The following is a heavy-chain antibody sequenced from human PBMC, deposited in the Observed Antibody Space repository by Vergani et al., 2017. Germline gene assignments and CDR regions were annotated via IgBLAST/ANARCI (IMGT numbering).Heavy chain of an antibody. J-gene: IGHJ6*03. CDR2: IYYSGST. V-gene: IGHV4-59*01. CDR3: ARTRGTIVVXPAAIFNYYYYMDV. D-gene: IGHD2-2*01. Sequence: QVQLQESGPGLVKPSETLSLTCTVSGGSISSYYWSWIRQPPGKGLEWIGYIYYSGSTNYNPSLKSRVTISVDTSKNQFSLKLSSVTAADTAVYYCARTRGTIVVXPAAIFNYYYYMDVWGKGTTVTVSS. CDR1: GGSISSYY.